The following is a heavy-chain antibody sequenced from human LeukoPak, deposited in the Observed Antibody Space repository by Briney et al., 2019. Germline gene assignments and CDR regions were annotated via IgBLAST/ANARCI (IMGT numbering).Heavy chain of an antibody. V-gene: IGHV3-11*01. CDR1: GFTFSDYY. Sequence: GGSLRLSCAASGFTFSDYYMSWIRHAPGKGLEWVSYISSSGSTIYYADSVKGRFTISRDNAKNSLYLQMNSLRAEDTAVYYCAREPARQAGHFDYWGQGTLVTVSS. CDR2: ISSSGSTI. CDR3: AREPARQAGHFDY. D-gene: IGHD6-6*01. J-gene: IGHJ4*02.